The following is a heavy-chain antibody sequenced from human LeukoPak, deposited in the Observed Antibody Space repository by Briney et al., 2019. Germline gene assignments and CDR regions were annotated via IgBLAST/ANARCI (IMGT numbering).Heavy chain of an antibody. Sequence: SETLSLTCTVSGDSISTYYWSWIRQPPGKGLEWIGYIYYSGSTNYNPSLKSRVTISVDTSKNQFSLKLSSVTAADTAVYYCARDFSTSSFYYYGLDVWGQGTTVTVSS. CDR2: IYYSGST. D-gene: IGHD6-6*01. CDR3: ARDFSTSSFYYYGLDV. J-gene: IGHJ6*02. V-gene: IGHV4-59*01. CDR1: GDSISTYY.